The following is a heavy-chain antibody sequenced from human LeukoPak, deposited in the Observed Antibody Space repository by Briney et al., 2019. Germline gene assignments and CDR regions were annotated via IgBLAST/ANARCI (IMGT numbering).Heavy chain of an antibody. V-gene: IGHV4-61*01. CDR3: ARGSGGIAAAGPVDY. D-gene: IGHD6-13*01. CDR2: IYYSGST. CDR1: GGSVSSGSYY. J-gene: IGHJ4*02. Sequence: PSETLSLTCTVYGGSVSSGSYYWSWIRQPPGKGLEWIGYIYYSGSTNYNPSLKSRVTISVDTSKNQFSLKLSSVTAADTAVYYCARGSGGIAAAGPVDYWGQGTLVTVSS.